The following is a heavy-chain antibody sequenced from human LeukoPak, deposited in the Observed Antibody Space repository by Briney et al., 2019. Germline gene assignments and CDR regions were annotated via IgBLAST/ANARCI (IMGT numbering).Heavy chain of an antibody. CDR3: ARVWELLIDY. CDR2: ISYDGSNK. J-gene: IGHJ4*02. CDR1: GFTFSSYA. Sequence: TGGSLRLSCAASGFTFSSYAMHWVRQDPGKGLEWVAVISYDGSNKYYADSVKGRFTISRDNSKNTLYLQMNSLRAEDTAVYYCARVWELLIDYWGQGTLVTVSS. D-gene: IGHD1-26*01. V-gene: IGHV3-30*04.